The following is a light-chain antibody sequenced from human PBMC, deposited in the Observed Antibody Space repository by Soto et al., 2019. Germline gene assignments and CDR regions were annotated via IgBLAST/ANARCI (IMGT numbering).Light chain of an antibody. V-gene: IGLV1-51*01. J-gene: IGLJ3*02. CDR2: DNN. Sequence: QSVLTQPPSVSAAPGQKVTISCSGSGSNIGNNYVSWYQQFPGTAPKLLIYDNNKRPSGIPDRFSGSKSGTSATLGITGLRTGDEANYYCGTWDNSLSAGVFGGGTKVTVL. CDR3: GTWDNSLSAGV. CDR1: GSNIGNNY.